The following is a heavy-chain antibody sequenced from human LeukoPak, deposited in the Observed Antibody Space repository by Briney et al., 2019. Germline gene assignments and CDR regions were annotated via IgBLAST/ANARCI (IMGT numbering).Heavy chain of an antibody. CDR2: ISSSSSYI. V-gene: IGHV3-21*01. J-gene: IGHJ4*02. CDR3: ARGVYDYVWGSYLLY. Sequence: GGSLRLSCAASGFTFSSYSMNWVRQAPGKGLEWVSSISSSSSYIYYADSVKGRFTISRDNAKNSLYLQMNSLRAEDTAVYYCARGVYDYVWGSYLLYWGQGTLVIVSS. CDR1: GFTFSSYS. D-gene: IGHD3-16*02.